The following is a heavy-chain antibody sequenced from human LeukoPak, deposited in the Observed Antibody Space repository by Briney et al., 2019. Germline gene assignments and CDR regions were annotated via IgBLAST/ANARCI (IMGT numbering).Heavy chain of an antibody. J-gene: IGHJ5*02. CDR2: IIPIFGTA. V-gene: IGHV1-69*13. CDR3: ARGLFRGYSGP. CDR1: GYTFTSYY. D-gene: IGHD5-12*01. Sequence: ASVKVSCKASGYTFTSYYMHWVRQAPGQGLEWMGGIIPIFGTANYAQKFQGRVTITADESTSTAYMELSSLRSEDTAVYYCARGLFRGYSGPWGQGTLVTVSS.